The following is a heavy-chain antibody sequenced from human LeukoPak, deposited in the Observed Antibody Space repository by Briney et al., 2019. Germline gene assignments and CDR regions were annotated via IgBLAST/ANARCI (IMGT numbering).Heavy chain of an antibody. CDR2: IYYSGST. V-gene: IGHV4-59*08. Sequence: SETLSLTCAVSGGSISSYYWSWIRQPPGKGLEWIGYIYYSGSTNYNPSLKSRVTISVDTSKNQFSLKLSSVTAADTAVYYCARVEYSSSSNWFDPWGQGTLVTVSS. CDR3: ARVEYSSSSNWFDP. D-gene: IGHD6-6*01. CDR1: GGSISSYY. J-gene: IGHJ5*02.